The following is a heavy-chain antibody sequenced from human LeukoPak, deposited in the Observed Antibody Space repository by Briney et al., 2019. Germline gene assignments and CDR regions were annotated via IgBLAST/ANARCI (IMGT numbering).Heavy chain of an antibody. CDR2: VEQDGSEK. Sequence: GGSLRLSCAASGFTFSSYWMSWVRQAPGKGLEWVANVEQDGSEKYYVDSVKGRFTTSRDNAKNSLYLQMNSLRAEDTAVYYCARDQYGGIDYWGQGTLVTVSS. V-gene: IGHV3-7*05. CDR3: ARDQYGGIDY. CDR1: GFTFSSYW. J-gene: IGHJ4*02. D-gene: IGHD4-23*01.